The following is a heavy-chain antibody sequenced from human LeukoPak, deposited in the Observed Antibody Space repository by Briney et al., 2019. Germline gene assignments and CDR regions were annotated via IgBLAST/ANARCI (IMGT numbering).Heavy chain of an antibody. CDR2: ISYDGSNK. V-gene: IGHV3-30*18. D-gene: IGHD1-26*01. Sequence: GRSLRLSCAASGFTFSSYGMPWVRQAPGKGLEWVAVISYDGSNKYYADSVKGRFTISRDNSKNTLYLQMNSLRAEDTAVYYCAKDRGLWGQGTLVTVSS. CDR3: AKDRGL. J-gene: IGHJ4*02. CDR1: GFTFSSYG.